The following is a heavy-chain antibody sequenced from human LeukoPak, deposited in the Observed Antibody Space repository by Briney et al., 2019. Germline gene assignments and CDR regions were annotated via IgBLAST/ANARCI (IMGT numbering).Heavy chain of an antibody. V-gene: IGHV3-9*01. D-gene: IGHD6-19*01. CDR1: GFTFDDYA. CDR2: ISWNSGSI. CDR3: AKDIESRGWSSFDY. Sequence: HPGGSLRLSCAASGFTFDDYAMHWVRQAPGKGLEWVSGISWNSGSIGYADSVKGRFTISRDNAKNSLYLQMNSLRAEDTALYYCAKDIESRGWSSFDYWGQGTLVTVSS. J-gene: IGHJ4*02.